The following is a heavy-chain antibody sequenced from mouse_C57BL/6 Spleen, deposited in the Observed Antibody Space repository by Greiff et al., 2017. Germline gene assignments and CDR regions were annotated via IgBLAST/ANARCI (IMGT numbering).Heavy chain of an antibody. V-gene: IGHV1-59*01. J-gene: IGHJ2*01. CDR2: IDPSDSYT. CDR1: GYTFTSYW. CDR3: ARGEDY. Sequence: QVQLQQPGAELVRPGTSVKLSCKASGYTFTSYWMHWVKQRPGQGLEWIGVIDPSDSYTNYNQKFKGKATLTVDTSSSTAYMQLSSLTSEDSAVYYCARGEDYWGQSTTLTVSS.